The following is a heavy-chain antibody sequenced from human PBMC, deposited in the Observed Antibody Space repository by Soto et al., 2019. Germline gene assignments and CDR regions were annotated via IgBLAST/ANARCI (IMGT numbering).Heavy chain of an antibody. Sequence: SETLSLTCTVSGGSISSYYWSWIRQPPGKGLEWIGYIYYSGSTNYNPSLKSRVTISVDTSKNQFSLKLSSVTAADTAVYYCARLGYFTNGVFYDYYYYYMDVWGKGTTVTVSS. CDR2: IYYSGST. J-gene: IGHJ6*03. CDR1: GGSISSYY. CDR3: ARLGYFTNGVFYDYYYYYMDV. V-gene: IGHV4-59*01. D-gene: IGHD2-8*01.